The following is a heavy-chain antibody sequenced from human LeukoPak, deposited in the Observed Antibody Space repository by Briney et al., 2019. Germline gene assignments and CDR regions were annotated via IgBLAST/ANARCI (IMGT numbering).Heavy chain of an antibody. CDR2: IYSGGDT. D-gene: IGHD6-19*01. CDR1: GFTVSSKY. Sequence: GGSLRLSYAASGFTVSSKYMSWVRQAPGKGLQWVSVIYSGGDTYYADSVKGRFTISRDNSKNTLYLQMNSLRAEDTAVYYCARSIVVAVGAFDIWGQGTMVTVSS. J-gene: IGHJ3*02. V-gene: IGHV3-66*01. CDR3: ARSIVVAVGAFDI.